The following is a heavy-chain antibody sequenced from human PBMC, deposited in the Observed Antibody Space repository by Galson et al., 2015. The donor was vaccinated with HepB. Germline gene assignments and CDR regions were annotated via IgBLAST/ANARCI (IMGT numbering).Heavy chain of an antibody. J-gene: IGHJ4*02. V-gene: IGHV4-4*07. CDR1: GGSISSYY. Sequence: ETLSLTCTVSGGSISSYYWSWVRQPAGKGLEWIGRIYTSGSTNYNPSLKSRVTMSVDTSKNQFSLKLSSVTAADTAVYYCAREVNYYDSSGQFDYWGQGTLVTVSS. CDR3: AREVNYYDSSGQFDY. CDR2: IYTSGST. D-gene: IGHD3-22*01.